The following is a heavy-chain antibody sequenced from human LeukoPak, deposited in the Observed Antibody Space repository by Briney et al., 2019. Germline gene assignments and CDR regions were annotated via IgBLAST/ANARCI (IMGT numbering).Heavy chain of an antibody. J-gene: IGHJ4*02. CDR2: ISGSGGST. D-gene: IGHD2-2*01. V-gene: IGHV3-23*01. CDR3: ARGWAGKGYCSSTSCYGKLFDY. Sequence: GGTLRLSCAASGFTFSSYAMSWVRQAPGKGLEWFSAISGSGGSTHYADSVKGRFTISRDNSKNTLYLQMNSLRAEDTAVYYCARGWAGKGYCSSTSCYGKLFDYWGQGTLVTVSS. CDR1: GFTFSSYA.